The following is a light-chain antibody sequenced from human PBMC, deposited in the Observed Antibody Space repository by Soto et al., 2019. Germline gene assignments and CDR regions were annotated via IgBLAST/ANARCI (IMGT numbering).Light chain of an antibody. CDR3: QHYSSAPPEFT. CDR1: PSVSTNY. J-gene: IGKJ3*01. V-gene: IGKV3-20*01. Sequence: EIVLTQSPATLSLSPGERATLSCRASPSVSTNYLAWYQQSPGQAPRLLIFGASYRATGIPDSFSGSGSGTDVTRTISRLEPEDFAVYYCQHYSSAPPEFTFGPGTKVDSK. CDR2: GAS.